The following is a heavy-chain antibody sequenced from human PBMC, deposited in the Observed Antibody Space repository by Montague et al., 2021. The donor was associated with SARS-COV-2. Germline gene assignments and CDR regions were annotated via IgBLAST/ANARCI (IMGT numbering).Heavy chain of an antibody. Sequence: SETLSLTCAVYGGSFSGYYWSWIGQPPGKGLEWIGEINHSGSTNYNPSLKSRVTISVDTSKNQFSLKLSSVTAADTAVYYCARGRPGAQFFRTYNSSWYWFDPWGQGTLVTVSS. CDR1: GGSFSGYY. D-gene: IGHD6-13*01. J-gene: IGHJ5*02. CDR3: ARGRPGAQFFRTYNSSWYWFDP. V-gene: IGHV4-34*01. CDR2: INHSGST.